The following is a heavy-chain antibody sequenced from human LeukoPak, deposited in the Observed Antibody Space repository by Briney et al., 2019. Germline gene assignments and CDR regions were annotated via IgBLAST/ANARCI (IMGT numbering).Heavy chain of an antibody. J-gene: IGHJ5*02. CDR2: IYSGGTT. CDR1: GFTVSGNY. CDR3: ARGRLGWNYAKSPFDP. Sequence: GGSLRLSCAVSGFTVSGNYMSWVRQAPGKGLEWVSLIYSGGTTYYADSVKGRFTISRDNSKNTLYLQMNSLRAEDTAVYYCARGRLGWNYAKSPFDPWGQGTLVTVSS. D-gene: IGHD1-7*01. V-gene: IGHV3-53*01.